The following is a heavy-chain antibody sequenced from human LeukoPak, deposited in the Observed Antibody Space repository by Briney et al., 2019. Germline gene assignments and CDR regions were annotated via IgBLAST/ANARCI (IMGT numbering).Heavy chain of an antibody. CDR1: GNYW. D-gene: IGHD3-3*01. Sequence: GGFLRLSCAASGNYWMHWVLQAPGKGLEWVSGISWNSGSIGYADSVKGRFTISRDNAKNSLYLQMNSLRAEDTALYYCAKDMGYDFRPTIGWYFDYWGQGTLVTVSS. CDR2: ISWNSGSI. J-gene: IGHJ4*02. CDR3: AKDMGYDFRPTIGWYFDY. V-gene: IGHV3-9*01.